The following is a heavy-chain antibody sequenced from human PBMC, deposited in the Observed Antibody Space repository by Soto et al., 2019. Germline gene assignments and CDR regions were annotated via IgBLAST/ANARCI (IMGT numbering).Heavy chain of an antibody. D-gene: IGHD3-9*01. CDR3: ARGSSDWLPYFDY. V-gene: IGHV1-3*01. J-gene: IGHJ4*02. CDR1: GYSFTSHA. CDR2: INSANGNT. Sequence: QRVQSGAEVKQPGASVKVPCKASGYSFTSHAMHWVRQAPGQRLEWMGWINSANGNTKYSQKFQGRATITRDTSASTAYMELSSLRSEDTAVYFCARGSSDWLPYFDYWGQGSLVTVSS.